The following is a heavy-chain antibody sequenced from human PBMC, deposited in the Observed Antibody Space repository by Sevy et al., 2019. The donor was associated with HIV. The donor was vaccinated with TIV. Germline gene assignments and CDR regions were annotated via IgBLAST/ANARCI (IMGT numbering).Heavy chain of an antibody. CDR1: GGSISRSSYD. D-gene: IGHD3-10*01. J-gene: IGHJ4*02. CDR3: VGHGGLVDRAFDS. Sequence: SETLSLTCTVSGGSISRSSYDWGWIRQPPGKGLEWIGSIFFSGNTYYNPSLNSRVTISVDMSKNQFVLKVNALTAADTATYYCVGHGGLVDRAFDSWGQGTLVTVSS. V-gene: IGHV4-39*01. CDR2: IFFSGNT.